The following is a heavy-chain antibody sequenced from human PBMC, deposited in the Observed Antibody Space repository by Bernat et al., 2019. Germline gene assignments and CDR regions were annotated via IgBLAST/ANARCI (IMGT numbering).Heavy chain of an antibody. V-gene: IGHV3-7*03. Sequence: EVHLVESGGGLVQPGGSLRLSGAASGCTFSTAWMAWVRQALGKGLGGVATINIDGTQTDYADSVRGRFTMSRDNAKYSLYLQLSSLRAEDTDVYYCARDPNYAALDIWGQGTMVTVSS. J-gene: IGHJ3*02. CDR3: ARDPNYAALDI. D-gene: IGHD5-24*01. CDR1: GCTFSTAW. CDR2: INIDGTQT.